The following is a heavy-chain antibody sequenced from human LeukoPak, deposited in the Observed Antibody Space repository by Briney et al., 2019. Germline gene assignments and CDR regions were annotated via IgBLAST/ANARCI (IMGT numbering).Heavy chain of an antibody. CDR3: ARGAVHSSGYYYGWEYYYYYGMDV. V-gene: IGHV4-59*12. CDR1: GGSISSYY. Sequence: SETLSLTCTVSGGSISSYYWSWIRQPPGKVLEWIGYVYYSGTNNFNPSLKSRVTISVDTSKNQFSLKLSSVTAADTAVYYCARGAVHSSGYYYGWEYYYYYGMDVWGQGTTVTVSS. CDR2: VYYSGTN. J-gene: IGHJ6*02. D-gene: IGHD3-22*01.